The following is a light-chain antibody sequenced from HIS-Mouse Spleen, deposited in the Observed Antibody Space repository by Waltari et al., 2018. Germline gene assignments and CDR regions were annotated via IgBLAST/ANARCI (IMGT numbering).Light chain of an antibody. V-gene: IGKV1-33*01. CDR1: QDISNY. CDR2: DAS. Sequence: DIQMTQSPSSLSASGGARVTITCQASQDISNYLNWYQQKPGKATKLLIYDASNLETGVPSRFSGSGSGTDFTFTISSLQPEDIATYYCQQYDNLPMYTFGQGTKLEIK. CDR3: QQYDNLPMYT. J-gene: IGKJ2*01.